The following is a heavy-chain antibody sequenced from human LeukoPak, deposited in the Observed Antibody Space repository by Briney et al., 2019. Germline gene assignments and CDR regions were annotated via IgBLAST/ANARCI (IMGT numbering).Heavy chain of an antibody. CDR2: IWYDGSKK. CDR1: GFTFSAYG. Sequence: GRSLRLSCAASGFTFSAYGMHWVRQAPGKGLEWVAVIWYDGSKKYYADSVKGRFTISRDNSKNTLYLQMNSLRAEDTAVYYCSRGGYSGYDSRSTSDYWGQGTLVTVSS. J-gene: IGHJ4*02. CDR3: SRGGYSGYDSRSTSDY. D-gene: IGHD5-12*01. V-gene: IGHV3-33*01.